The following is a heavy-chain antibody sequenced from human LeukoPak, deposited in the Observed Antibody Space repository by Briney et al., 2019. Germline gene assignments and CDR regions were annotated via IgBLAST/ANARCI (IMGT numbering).Heavy chain of an antibody. CDR1: GGSINSYY. J-gene: IGHJ4*02. CDR2: IYYSGNT. Sequence: SETLSLTCTDSGGSINSYYWSWIRQPPGKGLEWIGFIYYSGNTNYNPSLKSRVTISVDTSKNQFSLRLSSVTAADTAVYYCARRPARWSRFDYWGQGTLVTVSS. D-gene: IGHD4-23*01. V-gene: IGHV4-59*08. CDR3: ARRPARWSRFDY.